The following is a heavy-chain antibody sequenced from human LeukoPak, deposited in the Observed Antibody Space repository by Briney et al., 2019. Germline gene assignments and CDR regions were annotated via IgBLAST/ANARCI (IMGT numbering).Heavy chain of an antibody. D-gene: IGHD3-10*01. V-gene: IGHV4-39*01. CDR2: IYYSGST. CDR3: ARVRAYGSGSYYYYYYMDV. J-gene: IGHJ6*03. CDR1: GGSISSSSYY. Sequence: PSETLSLTCIVSGGSISSSSYYWGWIRQPPGKGLEWIGSIYYSGSTYYNPSLKSRVTISVDTSKNQFSLKLSSVTAADTAVYYCARVRAYGSGSYYYYYYMDVWGKGTTVTVSS.